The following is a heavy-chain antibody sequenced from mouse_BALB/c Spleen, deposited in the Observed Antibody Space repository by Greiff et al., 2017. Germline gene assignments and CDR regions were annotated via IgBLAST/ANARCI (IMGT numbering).Heavy chain of an antibody. CDR3: ANSYYGNPYAMDY. V-gene: IGHV2-9*02. J-gene: IGHJ4*01. CDR2: IWAGGST. Sequence: VQLQESGPGLVAPSQSLSITCTVSGFSLTSYGVHWVRQPPGKGLEWLGVIWAGGSTNYNSALMSRLSISKDNSKSQVFLKMNSLQTDDTAMYYCANSYYGNPYAMDYWGQGTSVTVSS. D-gene: IGHD2-10*01. CDR1: GFSLTSYG.